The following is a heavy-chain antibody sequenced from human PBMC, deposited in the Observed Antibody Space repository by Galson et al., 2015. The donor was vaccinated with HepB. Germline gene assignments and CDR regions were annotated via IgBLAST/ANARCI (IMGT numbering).Heavy chain of an antibody. J-gene: IGHJ4*02. D-gene: IGHD4-11*01. V-gene: IGHV7-4-1*02. CDR1: GYTFTSYS. CDR2: ISTNTGNP. Sequence: SVKVSCKASGYTFTSYSMNWVRQAPGQGLEWMGWISTNTGNPTYAQGFTGRFVFSLDTSVSTAYLQISSLKAEDTAVYYCARNLPPQTTVTTWAFGYWGQGTLVTVSS. CDR3: ARNLPPQTTVTTWAFGY.